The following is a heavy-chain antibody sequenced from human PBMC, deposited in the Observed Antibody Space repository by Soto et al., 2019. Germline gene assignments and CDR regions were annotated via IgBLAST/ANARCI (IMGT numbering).Heavy chain of an antibody. CDR1: GFTFSSYA. CDR3: AKGAQRHGYSSSWYAVPFDY. D-gene: IGHD6-13*01. J-gene: IGHJ4*02. V-gene: IGHV3-23*01. Sequence: EVQRLESGGGLVQPGGSLRLSCAASGFTFSSYAMSWVRQAPGKGLEWVSAISGSGGSTYYADSVKGRFTISRDNSKNTLYLQMNSLRAEDTAVYYCAKGAQRHGYSSSWYAVPFDYWGQGTLVTVSS. CDR2: ISGSGGST.